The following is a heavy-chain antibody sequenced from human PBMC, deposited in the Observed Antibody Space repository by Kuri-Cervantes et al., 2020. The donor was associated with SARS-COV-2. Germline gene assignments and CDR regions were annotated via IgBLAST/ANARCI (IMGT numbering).Heavy chain of an antibody. J-gene: IGHJ4*02. CDR2: FDPEDGET. CDR1: GYTLTELS. V-gene: IGHV1-24*01. Sequence: ASVKVSCKVSGYTLTELSMHWVRQAPGKGLEWMGGFDPEDGETIYALKFQGRVTMTEDTSTDTAYMELSSLRSDDTAVYYCARDPGSGYDYGFDYWGQGTLVTVSS. CDR3: ARDPGSGYDYGFDY. D-gene: IGHD5-12*01.